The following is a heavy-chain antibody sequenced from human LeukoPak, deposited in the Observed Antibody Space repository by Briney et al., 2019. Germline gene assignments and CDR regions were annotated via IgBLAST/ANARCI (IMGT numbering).Heavy chain of an antibody. CDR3: ASDQVSGVFDY. J-gene: IGHJ4*02. V-gene: IGHV3-11*05. Sequence: PGGSLTLSCAGSGFIFSDFDINWIRQSPGRGLEWLAYISPDGSYTTYGDSVKGRFVISRDNAKNSVSLQMNSLRVEDTAVYFCASDQVSGVFDYWGQGARVTVS. CDR2: ISPDGSYT. D-gene: IGHD5/OR15-5a*01. CDR1: GFIFSDFD.